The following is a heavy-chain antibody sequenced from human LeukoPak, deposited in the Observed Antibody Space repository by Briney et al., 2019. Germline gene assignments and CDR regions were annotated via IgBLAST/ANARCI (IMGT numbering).Heavy chain of an antibody. CDR1: GYSFTNYW. CDR3: ARLSRGQWLVISQNWFDP. D-gene: IGHD6-19*01. J-gene: IGHJ5*02. CDR2: IYPGDSDT. Sequence: PGESLKISCKGSGYSFTNYWIGWVRQMPGKGLEWMGIIYPGDSDTRYSPSFQGQVTISADKSISTAYLQWSSLKASDTAMYYCARLSRGQWLVISQNWFDPWGQGTLVTVSS. V-gene: IGHV5-51*01.